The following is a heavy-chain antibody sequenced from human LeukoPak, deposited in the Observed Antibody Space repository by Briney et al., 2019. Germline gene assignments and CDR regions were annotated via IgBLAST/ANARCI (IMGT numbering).Heavy chain of an antibody. D-gene: IGHD3-10*01. CDR2: FYYSGST. CDR3: ARYGSGTYPRFDY. Sequence: SETLSLTCTVSGGSIRGYYWSWIRQPPGKGLEWIGYFYYSGSTNYNPSLQSRVTISVGTSKNQFSLNLTSVTAADTAVYYCARYGSGTYPRFDYWGQGILVTVSS. CDR1: GGSIRGYY. V-gene: IGHV4-59*08. J-gene: IGHJ4*02.